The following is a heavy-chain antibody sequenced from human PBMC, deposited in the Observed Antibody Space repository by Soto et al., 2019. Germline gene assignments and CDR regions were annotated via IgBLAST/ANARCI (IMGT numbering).Heavy chain of an antibody. CDR2: ISGSGGST. J-gene: IGHJ4*02. CDR1: GFTFSSYA. Sequence: AGGSLRLSCAASGFTFSSYAMSWVRQAPWKGLEWVSAISGSGGSTYYADSVKGRFTISRDNAKNSLYLQMNSLRAEDTAVYYCARDLHKDTAMVILGYWGQGTLVTVSS. V-gene: IGHV3-23*01. D-gene: IGHD5-18*01. CDR3: ARDLHKDTAMVILGY.